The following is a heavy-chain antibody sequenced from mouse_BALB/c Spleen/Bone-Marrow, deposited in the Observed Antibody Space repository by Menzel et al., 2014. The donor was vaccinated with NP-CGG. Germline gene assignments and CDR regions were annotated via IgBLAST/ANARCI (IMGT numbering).Heavy chain of an antibody. CDR1: GYSFTGYF. Sequence: EVKLVESGPELVKPGASVKISCKASGYSFTGYFMNWVKQSHGKSLEWIGRINPYNGDTFYNQKFKGKATLTVDKSSSTAHMELLSLTSEDSAVYYCGRVTTVVAKNYYYAMDYWGQGTSVTVSS. CDR2: INPYNGDT. CDR3: GRVTTVVAKNYYYAMDY. D-gene: IGHD1-1*01. V-gene: IGHV1-37*01. J-gene: IGHJ4*01.